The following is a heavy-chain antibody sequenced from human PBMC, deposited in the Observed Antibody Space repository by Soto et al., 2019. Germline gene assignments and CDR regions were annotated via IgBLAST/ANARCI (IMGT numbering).Heavy chain of an antibody. CDR2: INPNSGGT. Sequence: ASVKVSCKASGYTFTGYYMHWVRQAPGQGLEWMGWINPNSGGTNYAQKFQGWVTMTRDTSISTAYMELSRLRSDDTAVYYCAREYYGSGSPFRPRSYYFDYWDQGTLVTVSS. CDR1: GYTFTGYY. V-gene: IGHV1-2*04. J-gene: IGHJ4*02. D-gene: IGHD3-10*01. CDR3: AREYYGSGSPFRPRSYYFDY.